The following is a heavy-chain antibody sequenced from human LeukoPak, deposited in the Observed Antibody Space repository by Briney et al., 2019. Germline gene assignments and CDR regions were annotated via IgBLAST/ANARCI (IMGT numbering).Heavy chain of an antibody. V-gene: IGHV3-30*18. CDR3: AKTTGGWPRFFDH. CDR1: GFTFSSYS. J-gene: IGHJ4*02. CDR2: VSHEGSSK. D-gene: IGHD6-19*01. Sequence: GGSLRLSCSASGFTFSSYSMNWVRQAPGKGLEWVAFVSHEGSSKFYAESVKGRFGISRDNSKSTTYLQMNGLRPDDTAVYYCAKTTGGWPRFFDHWGQGTLVAVSS.